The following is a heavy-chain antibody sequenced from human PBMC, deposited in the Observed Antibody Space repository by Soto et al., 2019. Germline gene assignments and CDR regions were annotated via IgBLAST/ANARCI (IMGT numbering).Heavy chain of an antibody. CDR1: GFTFSSYS. CDR3: AKDLGELLFDYFDY. D-gene: IGHD3-10*01. V-gene: IGHV3-23*01. J-gene: IGHJ4*02. CDR2: ISGSTGNT. Sequence: GGSLRLSCAASGFTFSSYSMNWFRQAPGKGLEWVSTISGSTGNTYYADSVKGRFTISRDNSKNTLYLQMNSLRAEDTAVYYCAKDLGELLFDYFDYWGQGTLVTVSS.